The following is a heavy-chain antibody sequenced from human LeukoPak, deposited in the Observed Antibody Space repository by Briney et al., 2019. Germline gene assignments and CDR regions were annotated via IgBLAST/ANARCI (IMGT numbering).Heavy chain of an antibody. D-gene: IGHD3-10*01. CDR3: AXXQLRGFLDDN. J-gene: IGHJ4*02. CDR2: IYYSGTT. V-gene: IGHV4-59*08. Sequence: SEALSLTCTVSGGSISSDYWSWIRQPPGKGLEWIGCIYYSGTTNYNPSLQSRVSISIDTSKKQFSLKLTSVTAADTAVYYCAXXQLRGFLDDNWGQGTLVTVSS. CDR1: GGSISSDY.